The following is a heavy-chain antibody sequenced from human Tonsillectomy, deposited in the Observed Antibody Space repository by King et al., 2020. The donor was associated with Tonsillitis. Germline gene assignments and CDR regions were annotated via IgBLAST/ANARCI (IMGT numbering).Heavy chain of an antibody. Sequence: VQLQQWGAGLLKPSETLSLTCAVYGGSFSDYFWSWIRQPPGKGLEWIGEIDHSGITNYNPSLSSRVTISVDTSKNQFSLKLTSVTAADTAVYYCSRGGSFYYDSSAKPYYFHYYMDVWGKGTTVTVSS. J-gene: IGHJ6*03. D-gene: IGHD3-22*01. CDR1: GGSFSDYF. V-gene: IGHV4-34*01. CDR3: SRGGSFYYDSSAKPYYFHYYMDV. CDR2: IDHSGIT.